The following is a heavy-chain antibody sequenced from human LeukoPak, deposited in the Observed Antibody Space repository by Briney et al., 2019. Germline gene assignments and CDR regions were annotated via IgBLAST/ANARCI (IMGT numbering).Heavy chain of an antibody. CDR1: GFTFSSYS. CDR3: ARGYYYDSSGYLYYYMDV. Sequence: GGSLRLSCAASGFTFSSYSMNWVRQAPGKGLEWVSYISSSSSTIYYADSVKGRFTISRDNAKNSLYLQMNSLRAEDTAVYYCARGYYYDSSGYLYYYMDVWGKGTTVTVSS. V-gene: IGHV3-48*01. J-gene: IGHJ6*03. CDR2: ISSSSSTI. D-gene: IGHD3-22*01.